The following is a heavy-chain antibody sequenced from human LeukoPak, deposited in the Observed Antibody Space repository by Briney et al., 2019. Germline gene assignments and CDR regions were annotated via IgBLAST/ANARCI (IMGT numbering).Heavy chain of an antibody. J-gene: IGHJ4*02. V-gene: IGHV4-59*08. CDR3: ARRIAVAGTVDY. CDR1: GGSISSYY. Sequence: SETLSLTCTVSGGSISSYYWSWIRQPPGKGLEWIGYIYYSGSTNYNPSLKSRVTISVDTYKNQFSLKLSSVTAADTAVYYCARRIAVAGTVDYWGQGTLVTVSS. D-gene: IGHD6-19*01. CDR2: IYYSGST.